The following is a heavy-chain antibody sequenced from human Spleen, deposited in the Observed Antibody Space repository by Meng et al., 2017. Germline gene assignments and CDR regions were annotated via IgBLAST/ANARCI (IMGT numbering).Heavy chain of an antibody. CDR1: GGTFSSYA. J-gene: IGHJ4*02. V-gene: IGHV1-69*13. CDR3: ARDRPNYYDSSGYYFDY. D-gene: IGHD3-22*01. Sequence: SVKVSCKASGGTFSSYAISWVRQAPGQGLEWMGGIIPIFGTANYAQKFQGRVTITADESTSTAYMELSSLRSEDTAVYYCARDRPNYYDSSGYYFDYWGQGTLVTVSS. CDR2: IIPIFGTA.